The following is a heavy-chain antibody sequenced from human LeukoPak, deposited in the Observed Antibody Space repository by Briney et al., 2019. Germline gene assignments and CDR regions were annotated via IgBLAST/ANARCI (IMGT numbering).Heavy chain of an antibody. CDR2: ISSSSSYI. J-gene: IGHJ4*02. CDR1: GFTFSSYS. Sequence: GGSLRLSCAASGFTFSSYSMNWVRQAPGKGLEWVSSISSSSSYIYYADSVKGRFTISRDNAKNSLYLQMNSLRAEDTAVYYCARDSHTAMVHDWGQGTLVTVSS. D-gene: IGHD5-18*01. V-gene: IGHV3-21*01. CDR3: ARDSHTAMVHD.